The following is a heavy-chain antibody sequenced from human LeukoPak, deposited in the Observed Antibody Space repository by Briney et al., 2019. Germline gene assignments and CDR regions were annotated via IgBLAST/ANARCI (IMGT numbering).Heavy chain of an antibody. D-gene: IGHD6-6*01. J-gene: IGHJ4*02. CDR3: AISAGSSERGLYFDY. CDR1: GLTFSSYA. Sequence: GGSLRLSCAASGLTFSSYAMSWVRQAPGKGLEWVSVISGRGLSTNYADSVKGRFTISRDNSKNTLYLQMNSLRAEDTALYYCAISAGSSERGLYFDYRGQGTLVTVSS. V-gene: IGHV3-23*01. CDR2: ISGRGLST.